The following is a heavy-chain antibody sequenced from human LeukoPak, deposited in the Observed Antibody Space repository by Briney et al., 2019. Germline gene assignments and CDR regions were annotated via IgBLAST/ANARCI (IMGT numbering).Heavy chain of an antibody. V-gene: IGHV5-51*01. CDR2: IYPGDSDA. CDR1: GSIFTTYW. D-gene: IGHD4-17*01. J-gene: IGHJ4*02. Sequence: GASLKISCKGSGSIFTTYWIGWVRPLPEKGLEWMGIIYPGDSDARYSPSFQGQVTISADKSISTAYLQWSSLKASDTAMYYCARRFSTTDPFDYWGQGTLVTVSS. CDR3: ARRFSTTDPFDY.